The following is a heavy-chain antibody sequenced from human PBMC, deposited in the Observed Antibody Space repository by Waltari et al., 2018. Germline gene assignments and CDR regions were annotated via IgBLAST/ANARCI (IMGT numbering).Heavy chain of an antibody. CDR1: GYSISTYY. V-gene: IGHV4-59*01. CDR2: IYFTGVT. Sequence: QVQLQESGPGLVEPSETLSLTCTVAGYSISTYYWSWIRLSPGKGLEWIGNIYFTGVTNYNPSLKSRVTLSVDTSKNQFSLKLNTVTAADTAVYYCARDRGGGLYLDSWGRGILVSVSP. CDR3: ARDRGGGLYLDS. D-gene: IGHD2-15*01. J-gene: IGHJ4*02.